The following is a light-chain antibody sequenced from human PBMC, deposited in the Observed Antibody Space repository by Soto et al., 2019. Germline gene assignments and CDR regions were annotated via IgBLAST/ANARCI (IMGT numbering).Light chain of an antibody. CDR2: EVR. CDR1: SSDVGAYDF. J-gene: IGLJ1*01. V-gene: IGLV2-14*03. CDR3: SSYTTSSTRV. Sequence: QSVLTQPASVSGSPGQSITISCTGTSSDVGAYDFVSWYQQHPDKAPKLMIYEVRNRPSGVSNRFSGSKSVNTATLTISGLQAEDEADYYCSSYTTSSTRVFGTGTKVTLL.